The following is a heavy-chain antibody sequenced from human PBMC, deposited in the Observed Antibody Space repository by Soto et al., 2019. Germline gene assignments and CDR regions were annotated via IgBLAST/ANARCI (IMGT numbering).Heavy chain of an antibody. V-gene: IGHV3-48*02. CDR3: ARESRFFAWLSLNWFDP. Sequence: GGSLRLSCAASGFTFSSYSMNWVRQAPGKGLEWVSYISSSSSTIYYADSVKGRFTISRDNAKNSLYLQMNSLRDEDTAVYYCARESRFFAWLSLNWFDPWGQGTLVTVS. CDR2: ISSSSSTI. CDR1: GFTFSSYS. D-gene: IGHD3-3*01. J-gene: IGHJ5*02.